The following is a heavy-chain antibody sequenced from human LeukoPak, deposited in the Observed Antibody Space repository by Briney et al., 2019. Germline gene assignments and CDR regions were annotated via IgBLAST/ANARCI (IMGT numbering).Heavy chain of an antibody. J-gene: IGHJ3*02. D-gene: IGHD2-2*01. CDR3: ARADVVPAAADALDI. CDR1: GFTFSSYA. CDR2: ISYDGSNK. Sequence: PGGSLRLSCAASGFTFSSYAMHWVRQAPGKGLEWVAVISYDGSNKYYADSVKGRFTISRDNSKNTLYLQMNSLRAEDTAVYYCARADVVPAAADALDIWGQGTMVTVSS. V-gene: IGHV3-30-3*01.